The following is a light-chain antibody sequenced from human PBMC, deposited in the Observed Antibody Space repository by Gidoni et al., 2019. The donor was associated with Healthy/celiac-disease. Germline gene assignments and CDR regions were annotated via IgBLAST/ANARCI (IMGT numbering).Light chain of an antibody. J-gene: IGKJ4*01. CDR1: QSVLYASNNKTF. CDR2: WAS. Sequence: DIVVTQSPDSLTVSLGERATIYCKSSQSVLYASNNKTFLAWYQHKPRHPPRLLLYWASTRASGVPDRFIGSGSGTNFTLTISSLQAEDVALYYCQQYYRTPTFGGGTRVEI. V-gene: IGKV4-1*01. CDR3: QQYYRTPT.